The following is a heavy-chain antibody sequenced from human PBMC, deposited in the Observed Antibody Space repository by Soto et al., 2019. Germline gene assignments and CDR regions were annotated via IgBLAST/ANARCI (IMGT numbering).Heavy chain of an antibody. J-gene: IGHJ3*02. CDR2: ISYDGSNK. V-gene: IGHV3-30-3*01. D-gene: IGHD1-26*01. CDR3: ARGTHSGSYYVPAFDI. Sequence: QVQLVESGGGVVQPGRSLRLSCAASGFTFSSYAMHWVRQAPGKGLEWVAVISYDGSNKYYADSVKGRFTISRDNSKNTLYLQMNSLRAEDTAVYYCARGTHSGSYYVPAFDIWGQGTMVTVSS. CDR1: GFTFSSYA.